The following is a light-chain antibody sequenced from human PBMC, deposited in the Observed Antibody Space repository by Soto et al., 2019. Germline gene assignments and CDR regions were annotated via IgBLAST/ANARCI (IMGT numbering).Light chain of an antibody. Sequence: QSALTQPASVSGSPGQSITISCTGTGSDVGGYNYVSWYQQHRGKAPKVMIYDVSNRPTGVSNRFSGSKSGNTASRTISGLQAADEAEYYSSSYTSASTPLVFGGGTKLTVL. CDR2: DVS. CDR3: SSYTSASTPLV. CDR1: GSDVGGYNY. V-gene: IGLV2-14*01. J-gene: IGLJ2*01.